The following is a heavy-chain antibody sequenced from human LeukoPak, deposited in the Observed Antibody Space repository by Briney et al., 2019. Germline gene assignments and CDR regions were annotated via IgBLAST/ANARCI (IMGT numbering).Heavy chain of an antibody. V-gene: IGHV3-23*01. CDR3: ANAGPGYNSGSNYYYGMDV. D-gene: IGHD6-19*01. Sequence: GGSLRLSCAASGFIFSTYGMRWVRQAPGKGLEWVSSISGSGGTTSYADSVKGRFTISRDNSKNTLYLQMNSLRAEDTAAYYCANAGPGYNSGSNYYYGMDVWGQGTTVTVSS. J-gene: IGHJ6*02. CDR2: ISGSGGTT. CDR1: GFIFSTYG.